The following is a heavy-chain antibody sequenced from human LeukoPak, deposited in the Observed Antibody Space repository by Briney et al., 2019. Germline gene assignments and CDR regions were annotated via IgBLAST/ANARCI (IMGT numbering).Heavy chain of an antibody. CDR2: IYYSGST. V-gene: IGHV4-39*07. J-gene: IGHJ4*02. CDR3: ARPRFGELEGFDY. CDR1: GGSISSSSYY. Sequence: PSETLSLTCTVSGGSISSSSYYWGWIRQPPGKGLEWIGSIYYSGSTYYNPSLKSRVTISVDTSKNQFSLKLSSVTAADTAVYYCARPRFGELEGFDYWGQGTLVTVSS. D-gene: IGHD3-10*01.